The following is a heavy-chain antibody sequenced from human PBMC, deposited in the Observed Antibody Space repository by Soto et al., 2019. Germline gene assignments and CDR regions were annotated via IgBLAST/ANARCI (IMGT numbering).Heavy chain of an antibody. J-gene: IGHJ6*02. V-gene: IGHV4-59*01. Sequence: LSLTCTVSGGSISSYYWSWIRQPPGKGLEWIGYIYYSGSTNYNPSLKSRVTISVDTSKDQFSLKLSSVTAADTAVYYCARTSPRHYGDYVPPTYYYYYGMDVWGQGTTVTVSS. CDR3: ARTSPRHYGDYVPPTYYYYYGMDV. D-gene: IGHD4-17*01. CDR2: IYYSGST. CDR1: GGSISSYY.